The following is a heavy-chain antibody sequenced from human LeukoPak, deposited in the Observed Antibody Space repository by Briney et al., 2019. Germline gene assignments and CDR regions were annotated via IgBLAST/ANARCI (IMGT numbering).Heavy chain of an antibody. Sequence: PGGSLRLSCAASGFTVSSNYMSWVRRAPGKGLEWVSVIYSGGSTYYADSVKGRFTISRDNSKNTLYLQMNSLRAEDTAVYYCARAPARTNGVCSVTYYFDYWGQGTLVTVSS. CDR1: GFTVSSNY. V-gene: IGHV3-66*01. D-gene: IGHD2-8*01. CDR3: ARAPARTNGVCSVTYYFDY. CDR2: IYSGGST. J-gene: IGHJ4*02.